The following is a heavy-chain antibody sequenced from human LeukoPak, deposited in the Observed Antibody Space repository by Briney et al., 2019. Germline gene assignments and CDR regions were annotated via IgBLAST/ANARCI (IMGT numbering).Heavy chain of an antibody. CDR2: ISGSGGSK. J-gene: IGHJ4*02. V-gene: IGHV3-23*01. Sequence: GGSLRLSCAASGFTFSSYAMSWVRQAPGKGLEWVSAISGSGGSKYYADSVKGRFTISRDNSKNTLYLQMNSLRAEDTAVYYCAKSLCGGDCYSSGYFDYWGQGTLVTVSS. D-gene: IGHD2-21*02. CDR1: GFTFSSYA. CDR3: AKSLCGGDCYSSGYFDY.